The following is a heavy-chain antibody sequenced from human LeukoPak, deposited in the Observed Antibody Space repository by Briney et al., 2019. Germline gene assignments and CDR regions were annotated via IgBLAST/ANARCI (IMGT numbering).Heavy chain of an antibody. D-gene: IGHD3-10*01. Sequence: GGSLRLSCAASGFTFSRYWMRWVRQAPGKGLEGVANIKNDGSEEYYVDSVKGRFTISRENARNSLFLQMNSLTVEDTAVYYCARAIRGSAVDTGDRWGQGTLVTVSS. CDR3: ARAIRGSAVDTGDR. CDR2: IKNDGSEE. J-gene: IGHJ4*02. V-gene: IGHV3-7*01. CDR1: GFTFSRYW.